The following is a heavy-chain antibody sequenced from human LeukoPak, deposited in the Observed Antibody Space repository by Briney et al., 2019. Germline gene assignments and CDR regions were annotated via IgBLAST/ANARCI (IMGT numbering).Heavy chain of an antibody. D-gene: IGHD1-26*01. J-gene: IGHJ4*02. CDR1: GYTFTGYY. Sequence: VASVKVSCKASGYTFTGYYMHWVRQAPGQGLEWMGWINPNSGGTNYAQQFQGRVTMTRDTSISTAYMELSRLRSDDTAVYYCARGLGATMEIGYWGQGTLVTVSS. CDR3: ARGLGATMEIGY. CDR2: INPNSGGT. V-gene: IGHV1-2*02.